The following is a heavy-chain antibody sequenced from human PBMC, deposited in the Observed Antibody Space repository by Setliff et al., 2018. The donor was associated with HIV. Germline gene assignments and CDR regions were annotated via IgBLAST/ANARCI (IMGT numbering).Heavy chain of an antibody. D-gene: IGHD3-10*02. CDR3: VKVSRGTVVRGVILVGYFDY. V-gene: IGHV3-23*01. CDR1: GFTFSNYV. Sequence: LRLSCAASGFTFSNYVMSWVRQTPGKGLEWVSVISSSGGRTYHADSVKGRFTISRDNSKNTLYLQMSSLRVEDTAVYYCVKVSRGTVVRGVILVGYFDYWGQGTLVTVS. J-gene: IGHJ4*02. CDR2: ISSSGGRT.